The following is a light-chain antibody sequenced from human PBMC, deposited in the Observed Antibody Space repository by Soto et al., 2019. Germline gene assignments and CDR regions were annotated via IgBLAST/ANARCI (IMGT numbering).Light chain of an antibody. J-gene: IGKJ1*01. CDR1: QGISNA. CDR2: AAS. V-gene: IGKV1-39*01. CDR3: QQRDSTTWT. Sequence: DIQMTQSPSSLSASVGHRVTITCRASQGISNALNWYQQKPGKPPTRLIYAASILDSGVPYRFSGSGSETEFTLTISRLQPEHFATYSCQQRDSTTWTFGQGTKLEIK.